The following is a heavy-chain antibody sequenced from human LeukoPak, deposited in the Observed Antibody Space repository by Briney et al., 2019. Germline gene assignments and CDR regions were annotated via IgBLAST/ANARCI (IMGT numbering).Heavy chain of an antibody. CDR3: ATRVYDSRGYYHRSFDY. Sequence: ASVKVSCKVSGYTLTELSMHWVRQAPGKGLERMGGFDPEDGETIYAQKFQGRVTMTEDTSTDTAYMELSSLRSEDTAVYYCATRVYDSRGYYHRSFDYWGQGTLVTVSS. CDR2: FDPEDGET. V-gene: IGHV1-24*01. D-gene: IGHD3-22*01. J-gene: IGHJ4*02. CDR1: GYTLTELS.